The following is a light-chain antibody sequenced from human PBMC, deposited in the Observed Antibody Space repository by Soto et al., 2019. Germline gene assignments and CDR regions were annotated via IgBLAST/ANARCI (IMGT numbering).Light chain of an antibody. CDR1: QSLGNTY. V-gene: IGKV3-20*01. Sequence: EIVLTQYPGTLSLSPGERATLSCRASQSLGNTYLAWYQRKPGQAPRLLIYDASSRATDIPDRFSGSGAGTDFTLTISRLEPEDSAVYYCQQYGTLITFGQGTRLEIK. CDR3: QQYGTLIT. CDR2: DAS. J-gene: IGKJ5*01.